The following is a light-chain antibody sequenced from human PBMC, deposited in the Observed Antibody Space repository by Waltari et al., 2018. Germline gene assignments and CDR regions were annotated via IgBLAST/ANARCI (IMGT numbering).Light chain of an antibody. V-gene: IGLV2-14*01. CDR1: TSDLGGYNY. Sequence: QSALTQPASVSGSPGQSITISCPGPTSDLGGYNYVSWYQQHPGKAPKLILYDVSSRPSGVSNRFSGSKSGNTASLTISGLQAEDEADYYCCSFTSTSTWVFGGGTKLTVL. J-gene: IGLJ3*02. CDR2: DVS. CDR3: CSFTSTSTWV.